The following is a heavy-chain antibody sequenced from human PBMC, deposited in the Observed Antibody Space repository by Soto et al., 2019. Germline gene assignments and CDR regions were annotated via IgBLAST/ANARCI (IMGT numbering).Heavy chain of an antibody. CDR3: ERLVGPHAFDI. CDR2: ISSSSSYI. Sequence: GGSLRLSCAASGFTFSSYSMNWVRQAPGKGLEWVSSISSSSSYIYYADSVKGRFTISRDNAKNSLYLQMNSLRAEDTAVYYCERLVGPHAFDIWGQGTMVTVSS. D-gene: IGHD2-8*02. V-gene: IGHV3-21*01. CDR1: GFTFSSYS. J-gene: IGHJ3*02.